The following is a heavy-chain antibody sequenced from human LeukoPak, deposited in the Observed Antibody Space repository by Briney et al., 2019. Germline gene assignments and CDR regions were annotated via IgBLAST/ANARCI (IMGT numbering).Heavy chain of an antibody. CDR2: INANTGNP. CDR3: ARGWYSSSWYPGNYYYGMDV. J-gene: IGHJ6*02. CDR1: GYTFTSYA. D-gene: IGHD6-13*01. Sequence: GASVKVSCKASGYTFTSYAMNWVRQAPGQGLEWMGWINANTGNPTYAQGFTGRFVFSLDTSVSTAYLQISSLKAEDTAVYYCARGWYSSSWYPGNYYYGMDVWGQGTTVTVSS. V-gene: IGHV7-4-1*02.